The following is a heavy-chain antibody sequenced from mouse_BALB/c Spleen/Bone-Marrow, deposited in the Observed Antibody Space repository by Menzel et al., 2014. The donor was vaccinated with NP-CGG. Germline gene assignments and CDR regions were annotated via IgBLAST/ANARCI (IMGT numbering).Heavy chain of an antibody. CDR3: ARERDYGDYFDY. CDR1: GYTFXRYV. J-gene: IGHJ2*01. D-gene: IGHD1-1*01. V-gene: IGHV1-14*01. CDR2: INPYNEGS. Sequence: EVQLQQSGPELVKPGASVKMSCKASGYTFXRYVIHWVRQKPGQGXDWIGYINPYNEGSKYNEKFKGEATLTSDKSSHTAYMELSSLTSDDSAVYYCARERDYGDYFDYWGQGTTLTVSS.